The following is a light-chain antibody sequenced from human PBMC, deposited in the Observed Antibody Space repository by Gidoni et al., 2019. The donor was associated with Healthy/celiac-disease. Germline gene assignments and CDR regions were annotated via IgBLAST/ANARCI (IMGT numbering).Light chain of an antibody. CDR1: SSDVGGYNY. V-gene: IGLV2-11*01. CDR2: DVS. J-gene: IGLJ2*01. CDR3: CSYAGIYTLV. Sequence: SPGQSVTISCTGTSSDVGGYNYVSWYQQHPGKAPKLMIYDVSKRPSGVPDRFSGSKSGNTASLTISGLQAEDEADYYCCSYAGIYTLVFGGGTKLTVL.